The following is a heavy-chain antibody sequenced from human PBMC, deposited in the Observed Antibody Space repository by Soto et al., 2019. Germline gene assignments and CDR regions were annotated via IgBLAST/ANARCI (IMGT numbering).Heavy chain of an antibody. CDR1: VDSFTSSW. CDR2: IFPDDSTT. D-gene: IGHD1-1*01. V-gene: IGHV5-51*01. Sequence: GESLKISCTLSVDSFTSSWIGCMRHMPGKGLEWMGLIFPDDSTTRYNSSFRCHVTMSVDKCTSTAYRQWSSLKASDSAIYYCARLGRGLEFCGTDTCFGWFDPWGQGTQVNVSS. CDR3: ARLGRGLEFCGTDTCFGWFDP. J-gene: IGHJ5*02.